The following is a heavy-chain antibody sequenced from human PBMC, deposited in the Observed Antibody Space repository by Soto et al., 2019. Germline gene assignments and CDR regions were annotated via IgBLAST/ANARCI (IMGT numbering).Heavy chain of an antibody. CDR1: GFTFSSYS. CDR3: AREYDFWSGYYTYFDY. D-gene: IGHD3-3*01. Sequence: EVQLVASGGGLVKPGGSLRLSCAASGFTFSSYSMNWVRQAPGKGLEWVSSISSSSSYIYYADSVKGRFTISRDNAKNSLYLQMNSLRAEDTAVYYCAREYDFWSGYYTYFDYWGQGTLVTVSS. CDR2: ISSSSSYI. V-gene: IGHV3-21*01. J-gene: IGHJ4*02.